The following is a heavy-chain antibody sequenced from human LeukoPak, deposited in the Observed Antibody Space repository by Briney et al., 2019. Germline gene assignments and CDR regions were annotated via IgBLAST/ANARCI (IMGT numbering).Heavy chain of an antibody. V-gene: IGHV1-2*04. CDR3: ARDLRRLWYYDSKLVPHNWFDP. J-gene: IGHJ5*02. Sequence: GASVKVSCKASGYTFTGYYMHWVRQAPGQGLEWMGWINPNSGGTSYAQKFQGWVTMTRDTSISTAYMELSRLRSEDTAVYYCARDLRRLWYYDSKLVPHNWFDPWGQGTLVTVSS. CDR2: INPNSGGT. D-gene: IGHD3-22*01. CDR1: GYTFTGYY.